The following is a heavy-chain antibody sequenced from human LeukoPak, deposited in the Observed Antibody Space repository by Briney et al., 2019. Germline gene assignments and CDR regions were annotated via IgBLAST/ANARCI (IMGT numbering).Heavy chain of an antibody. J-gene: IGHJ4*02. CDR1: GYNFSDYW. D-gene: IGHD2-15*01. Sequence: GESLKISCRGSGYNFSDYWIGWVRQMPGRGLEWMGIIYAGDSDTRYMPSFQGQVTISADKSINTAYLQWSSLKASDTAVYFCARERGYYCSTGSCYFDFWGQGTLVTVSS. CDR3: ARERGYYCSTGSCYFDF. V-gene: IGHV5-51*01. CDR2: IYAGDSDT.